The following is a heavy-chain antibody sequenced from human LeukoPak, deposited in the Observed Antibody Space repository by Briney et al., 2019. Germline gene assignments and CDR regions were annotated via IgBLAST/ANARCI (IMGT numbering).Heavy chain of an antibody. CDR2: ISRNSGSI. CDR1: GFTFSTYS. D-gene: IGHD3-22*01. Sequence: PGGSLRLSCAASGFTFSTYSMNWVRQAPGKGLEWVSYISRNSGSIYYAYSVKGRFTISRDNAKNSLYLQMNSQRPEDTAVYYCARPLDYYAAYVSYFHHWGQGTLVTVSS. V-gene: IGHV3-48*01. CDR3: ARPLDYYAAYVSYFHH. J-gene: IGHJ1*01.